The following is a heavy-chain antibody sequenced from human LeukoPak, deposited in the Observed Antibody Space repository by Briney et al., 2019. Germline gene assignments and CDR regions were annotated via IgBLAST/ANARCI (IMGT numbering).Heavy chain of an antibody. V-gene: IGHV1-69*06. J-gene: IGHJ4*02. CDR2: IIPVFGTT. D-gene: IGHD3-22*01. CDR1: GDTFSTYA. Sequence: SVKVSCKASGDTFSTYAFNWVRQAPGQGLGWMGRIIPVFGTTYYAQKFQDRVTITADRSTTTTYMALSSLGHEDTAVYYCARVSERDSSSLKYWGQGALVTVSS. CDR3: ARVSERDSSSLKY.